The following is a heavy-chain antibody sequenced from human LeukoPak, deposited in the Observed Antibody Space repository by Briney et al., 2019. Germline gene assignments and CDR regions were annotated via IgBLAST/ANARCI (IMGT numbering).Heavy chain of an antibody. CDR3: AKGGGGSSRDY. Sequence: GGSLGLSCAASGFTFSSYAMSWVRQAPGKGLEWVSAISGSGGSTYYADSVKGRFTISRDNSKNTLYLQMNSLRADDTAVYYCAKGGGGSSRDYWGQGTLVTVSS. CDR2: ISGSGGST. J-gene: IGHJ4*02. D-gene: IGHD1-26*01. V-gene: IGHV3-23*01. CDR1: GFTFSSYA.